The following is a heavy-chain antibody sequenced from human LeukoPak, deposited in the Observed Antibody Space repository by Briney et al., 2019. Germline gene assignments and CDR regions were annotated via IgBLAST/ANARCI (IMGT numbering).Heavy chain of an antibody. J-gene: IGHJ4*02. CDR2: INHSGST. CDR1: GGSFSGYY. CDR3: ARGGYFGLAD. Sequence: PSETLSLTCAVYGGSFSGYYWSWIRQPPGKGLEWIGGINHSGSTNYNPSLKSRVTISVDTSKNQFSLKLSSVTAADTAVYYCARGGYFGLADWGQGTLVTVSS. D-gene: IGHD3-9*01. V-gene: IGHV4-34*01.